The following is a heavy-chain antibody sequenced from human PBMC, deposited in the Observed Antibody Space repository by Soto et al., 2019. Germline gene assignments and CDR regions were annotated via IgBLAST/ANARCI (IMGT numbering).Heavy chain of an antibody. CDR1: GFTFSKYS. J-gene: IGHJ3*02. V-gene: IGHV3-23*01. D-gene: IGHD3-22*01. CDR2: ISGSGGAT. Sequence: GGSLRLSCAASGFTFSKYSMRWVRQAPGKGLEWVSAISGSGGATYYADSVKGRFTISRDNSKSTVYLQMNSLRAEDTAVYYCAKDYYDSSGYSCSNDAFDIWGQGTMVTVSS. CDR3: AKDYYDSSGYSCSNDAFDI.